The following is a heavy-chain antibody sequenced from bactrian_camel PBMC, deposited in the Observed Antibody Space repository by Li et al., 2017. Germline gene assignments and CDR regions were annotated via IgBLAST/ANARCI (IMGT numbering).Heavy chain of an antibody. CDR3: ATDPMWCEKDYDISRRLRVDEYKS. D-gene: IGHD5*01. CDR2: IGNDDDS. V-gene: IGHV3S6*01. J-gene: IGHJ4*01. CDR1: GYNFGTYC. Sequence: HVQLVESGGGSVEAGGSLRLSCLASGYNFGTYCMGWFRQAPWKSREGVAGIGNDDDSSVADSVKGRFSVYRDISKRTLYLQMNNLKPEDTGMYYCATDPMWCEKDYDISRRLRVDEYKSWGQGTQVTVS.